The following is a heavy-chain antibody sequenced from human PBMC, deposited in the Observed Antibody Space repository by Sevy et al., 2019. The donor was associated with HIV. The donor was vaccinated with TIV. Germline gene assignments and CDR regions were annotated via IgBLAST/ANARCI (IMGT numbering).Heavy chain of an antibody. V-gene: IGHV3-23*01. CDR1: GGTFSNSA. CDR2: ISDSGGRA. CDR3: AKRPGLGGVLPTGVLDV. D-gene: IGHD3-16*01. J-gene: IGHJ6*02. Sequence: GPQKVSCKASGGTFSNSAMSWVRQAPGKGLEWVSAISDSGGRAYYEHSVEGRFTNSTDNSKNTLYPQMNSLRVGATAVSYCAKRPGLGGVLPTGVLDVWGQGTRVTVSS.